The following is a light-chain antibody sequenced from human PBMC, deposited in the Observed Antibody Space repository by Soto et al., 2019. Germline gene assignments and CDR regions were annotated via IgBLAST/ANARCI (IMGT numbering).Light chain of an antibody. CDR1: QSIGNL. J-gene: IGKJ1*01. CDR2: DVS. Sequence: DIQMTQSPSTLSTSVGDRVTITCRASQSIGNLLAWYQQKPGKAPNLLIYDVSNLETRVPSRFSGSGSGTEFTLTISSLQPDDFATYYCQQYNSYPPWTFGQGTKVEIK. CDR3: QQYNSYPPWT. V-gene: IGKV1-5*01.